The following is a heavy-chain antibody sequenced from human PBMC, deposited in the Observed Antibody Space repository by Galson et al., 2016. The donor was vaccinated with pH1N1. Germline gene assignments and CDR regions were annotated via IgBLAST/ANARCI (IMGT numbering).Heavy chain of an antibody. CDR3: AHRGYGDFVGSFDH. CDR2: IFWNDDR. D-gene: IGHD4-17*01. V-gene: IGHV2-5*01. CDR1: GFSLSTSAVG. J-gene: IGHJ4*02. Sequence: PALVKPTQTLRLTCTLSGFSLSTSAVGVGWIRQPPGKALEWLALIFWNDDRYYRPSLKNRLTITKGTSENLVVLTMTNMDPVDTATYYCAHRGYGDFVGSFDHWGQGALVTVSS.